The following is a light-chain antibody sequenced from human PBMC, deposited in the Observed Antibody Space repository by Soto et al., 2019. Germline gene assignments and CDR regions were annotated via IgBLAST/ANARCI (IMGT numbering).Light chain of an antibody. CDR1: QDISNS. CDR2: DAS. CDR3: HQYHSLPLT. J-gene: IGKJ4*01. V-gene: IGKV1-33*01. Sequence: DIQMTQSPSSLSASVGDRVTITCQASQDISNSIRWYQQRPGKAPKLVIHDASTLETGVPSRLSGSGSGTEFTFTITTLQSEDIATYYCHQYHSLPLTFGGGTKVEIK.